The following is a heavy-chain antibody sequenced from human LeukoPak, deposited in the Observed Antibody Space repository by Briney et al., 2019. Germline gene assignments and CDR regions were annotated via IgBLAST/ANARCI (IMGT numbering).Heavy chain of an antibody. CDR2: ISSSSSYI. Sequence: PGGSLRLSCAASGFTFSSYSMNWVRQAPGKGLEWVSSISSSSSYIYYADSVKGRFTISRDNSKNTLYLQMNSLRAEDTAVYYCAKGGVFGVVSVFDYWGQGTLVTVSS. CDR1: GFTFSSYS. D-gene: IGHD3-3*01. V-gene: IGHV3-21*04. CDR3: AKGGVFGVVSVFDY. J-gene: IGHJ4*02.